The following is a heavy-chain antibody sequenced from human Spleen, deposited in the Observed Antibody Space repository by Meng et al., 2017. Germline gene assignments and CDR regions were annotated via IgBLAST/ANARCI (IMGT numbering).Heavy chain of an antibody. V-gene: IGHV1-2*06. J-gene: IGHJ4*02. Sequence: QVRLGQLGAEVKKPGDSVKVSCKPSGYNFPDYYIHWVRRAPGQGLEWMGRINPKSGDTHYAQKFQARVTMTGDTSISTAYMELSGLRSDDTAMYYCARDEDISAAGKLFGDYWGQGTLVTVSS. CDR1: GYNFPDYY. CDR3: ARDEDISAAGKLFGDY. D-gene: IGHD6-25*01. CDR2: INPKSGDT.